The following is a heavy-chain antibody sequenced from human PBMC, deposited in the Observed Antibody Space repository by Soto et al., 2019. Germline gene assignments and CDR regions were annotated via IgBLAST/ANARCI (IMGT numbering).Heavy chain of an antibody. D-gene: IGHD1-7*01. J-gene: IGHJ5*02. CDR2: IYYSGST. Sequence: SETLSLTCTVSGGSISSGGYYWSWIRQHPGKGLEWIGYIYYSGSTYYNPSLKSRVTISVDTSKNQFSLKLSSVTAADTAVYYWARDHWNYEGWFDPWGQRTLVTVSS. V-gene: IGHV4-31*03. CDR1: GGSISSGGYY. CDR3: ARDHWNYEGWFDP.